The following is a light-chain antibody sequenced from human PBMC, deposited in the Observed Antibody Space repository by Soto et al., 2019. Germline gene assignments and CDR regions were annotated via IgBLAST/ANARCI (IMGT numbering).Light chain of an antibody. Sequence: QSALPQPASVSGSPAQSITISCTGTSGDIGSYNRVSWYQQHPGKAPKLIIYEVTDRPSGVSNRFSGSKAGNTASLTISGLQAEDEAEYYCSSYTNINTRACVFGTGTKV. J-gene: IGLJ1*01. CDR3: SSYTNINTRACV. CDR1: SGDIGSYNR. CDR2: EVT. V-gene: IGLV2-14*01.